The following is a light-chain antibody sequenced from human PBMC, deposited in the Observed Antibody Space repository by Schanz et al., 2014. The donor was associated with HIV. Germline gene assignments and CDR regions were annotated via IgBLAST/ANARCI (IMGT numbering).Light chain of an antibody. J-gene: IGKJ1*01. V-gene: IGKV3-15*01. CDR1: RSVNSN. Sequence: EIVLTQSPGTLSLSPGDRATLSCRASRSVNSNLAWYQQKPGQAPRLLIYRASTRATGIPARFSGSGSGTEFTLTISSLLSEDFAIYYCQQFNNWPPEGTFGQGTKVELK. CDR2: RAS. CDR3: QQFNNWPPEGT.